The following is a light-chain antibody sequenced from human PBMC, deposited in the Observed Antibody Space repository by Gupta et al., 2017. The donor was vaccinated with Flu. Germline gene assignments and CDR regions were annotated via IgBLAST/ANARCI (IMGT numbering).Light chain of an antibody. J-gene: IGKJ1*01. CDR1: QRLVHSDGNTY. Sequence: DAVMTQSPLFLPVTLWQPASISCRSSQRLVHSDGNTYLHWFQQRPGQSPRRLIYKISNRDSGVPDRFSGSVSGNEFTLKISRVEAEDVGIYYCMHDVRWPWTFGQGTKVEIK. V-gene: IGKV2-30*02. CDR2: KIS. CDR3: MHDVRWPWT.